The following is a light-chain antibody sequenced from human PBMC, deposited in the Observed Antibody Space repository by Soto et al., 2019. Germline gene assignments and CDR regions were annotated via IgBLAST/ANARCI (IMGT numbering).Light chain of an antibody. CDR3: AAWDDSLNGRV. V-gene: IGLV1-44*01. J-gene: IGLJ1*01. CDR1: NSNIGSNT. Sequence: QSVLTQPPSASGTPGQGVTISCSGSNSNIGSNTVNWYQQLPGTAPKLLIYYDNLRPSGVPDRISGSKSGTSASPAISGLQSDDEADYYCAAWDDSLNGRVFGTGTKVTVL. CDR2: YDN.